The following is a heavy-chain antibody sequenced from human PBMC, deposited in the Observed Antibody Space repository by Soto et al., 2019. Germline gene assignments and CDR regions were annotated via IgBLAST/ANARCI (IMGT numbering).Heavy chain of an antibody. V-gene: IGHV4-31*01. D-gene: IGHD6-13*01. Sequence: TLSLACTFSGGSSNSGGYYWSWIRHHPGKGLEWIGYIYYSGSTYYNPSLKSLVTISVDTSKNQFSLKLSSVTAADTVVYYCARFAHYSSPVLWIVSRGQGIPITV. J-gene: IGHJ5*01. CDR3: ARFAHYSSPVLWIVS. CDR1: GGSSNSGGYY. CDR2: IYYSGST.